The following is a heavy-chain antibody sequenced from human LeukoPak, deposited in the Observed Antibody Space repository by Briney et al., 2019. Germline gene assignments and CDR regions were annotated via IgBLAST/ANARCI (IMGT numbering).Heavy chain of an antibody. CDR2: INHSGRN. CDR3: ARATGTKVPPGY. D-gene: IGHD1-7*01. Sequence: SETLSLTCAVYGGSFSGYYWSWIRQPPGKGLEWIGEINHSGRNNYNPSLKSRVTISVDTSKNQFSLKLSSVTAADTAVYYCARATGTKVPPGYWGQGTLVTVSS. CDR1: GGSFSGYY. J-gene: IGHJ4*02. V-gene: IGHV4-34*01.